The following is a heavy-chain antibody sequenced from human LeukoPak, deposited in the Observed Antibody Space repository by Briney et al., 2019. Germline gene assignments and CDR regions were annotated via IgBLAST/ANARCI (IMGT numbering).Heavy chain of an antibody. V-gene: IGHV3-66*01. CDR1: GFNVSSTY. CDR2: INSGGTT. J-gene: IGHJ4*02. CDR3: ARGLRYSSGWFHFDY. Sequence: GGSLRLSCVASGFNVSSTYMNWVRQAPGKGLEWVSLINSGGTTYYPDSVKGRFTIARDNSKNTLFLQMNSLRAEDSGVYYCARGLRYSSGWFHFDYWGQGTLVTVSS. D-gene: IGHD6-19*01.